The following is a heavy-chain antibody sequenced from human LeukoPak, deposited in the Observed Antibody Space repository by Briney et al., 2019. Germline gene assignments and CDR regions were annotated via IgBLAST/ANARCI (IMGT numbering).Heavy chain of an antibody. V-gene: IGHV3-64*01. CDR2: ISSNGGST. J-gene: IGHJ6*02. Sequence: GGSLRLSCAASGFTFSSYAMHWVRQAPGKGLEYVSAISSNGGSTYYANSVKGRFTISRDNSKNTLYLQMGSLRAEDMAVYYCARDYGMDVWGQGTTVTVSS. CDR3: ARDYGMDV. CDR1: GFTFSSYA.